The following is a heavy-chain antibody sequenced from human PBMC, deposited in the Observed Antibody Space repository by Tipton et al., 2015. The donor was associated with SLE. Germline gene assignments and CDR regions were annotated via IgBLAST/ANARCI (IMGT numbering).Heavy chain of an antibody. V-gene: IGHV4-59*08. CDR3: ARNHYYDSYWYFDL. J-gene: IGHJ2*01. CDR1: GGSISGYY. Sequence: TLSLTCTVSGGSISGYYWSWIRQPPGKGLEWIGYIYHSGSTNYNPSLKSRVNISVDTSKNQFSLKLSSVTAADTAVYYCARNHYYDSYWYFDLWGRGTLVTVSS. D-gene: IGHD3-22*01. CDR2: IYHSGST.